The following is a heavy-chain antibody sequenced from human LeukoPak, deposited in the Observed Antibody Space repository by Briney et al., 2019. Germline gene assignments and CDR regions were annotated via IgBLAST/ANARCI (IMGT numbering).Heavy chain of an antibody. Sequence: PGGSLRLSCAASGFIFSDYGMHWVRQAPGQGLDWVAFIRNDDSDRDYADSVRGRFTISRDNSRNTLYLQMGNLRPEDTGVYYCAIYDSRGDFDYWGQGTQVTVSA. J-gene: IGHJ4*02. CDR1: GFIFSDYG. D-gene: IGHD3-22*01. V-gene: IGHV3-30*02. CDR3: AIYDSRGDFDY. CDR2: IRNDDSDR.